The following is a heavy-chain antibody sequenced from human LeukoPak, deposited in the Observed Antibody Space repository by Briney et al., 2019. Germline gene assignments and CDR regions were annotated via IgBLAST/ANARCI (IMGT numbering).Heavy chain of an antibody. D-gene: IGHD2-8*01. V-gene: IGHV4-59*01. J-gene: IGHJ4*02. CDR2: IYYSGGT. Sequence: PSETLSLTCTVSGGSISSYYWSWIRHPAGKGLELIGYIYYSGGTNYNPSLKSRVTISVDTSKNQFSLKLSSVTAADTAVYYCARDSNGNLGYWSQGTLVTVSS. CDR1: GGSISSYY. CDR3: ARDSNGNLGY.